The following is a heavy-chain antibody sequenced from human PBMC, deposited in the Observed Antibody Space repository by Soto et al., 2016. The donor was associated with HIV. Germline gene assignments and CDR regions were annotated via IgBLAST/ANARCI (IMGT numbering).Heavy chain of an antibody. CDR3: AREFRSDWMQSVAAAGNWYFDL. J-gene: IGHJ2*01. Sequence: EVQLVESGGGLVQPGGSLRLSCAASGFTFMNYAMHWVRQAPGKGLEYVSAISSNGGSTYYANYVKGRFTISRDNSKNTLYLQMGSLRAEDTAVYYCAREFRSDWMQSVAAAGNWYFDLVGPWHPGHCLL. CDR2: ISSNGGST. D-gene: IGHD6-13*01. V-gene: IGHV3-64*01. CDR1: GFTFMNYA.